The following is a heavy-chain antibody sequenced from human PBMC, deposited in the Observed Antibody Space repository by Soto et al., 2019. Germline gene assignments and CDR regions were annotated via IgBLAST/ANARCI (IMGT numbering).Heavy chain of an antibody. CDR1: GFTFSTFV. J-gene: IGHJ3*01. V-gene: IGHV3-74*01. CDR3: VRDRDGYDF. D-gene: IGHD5-12*01. Sequence: EVQLVESGGGLVQPGGSLRLSCAASGFTFSTFVMHWVRQAPGKGLVWVSRINSDGSDTRYADSVKGRFTISRDNARNTLDLQMSSLRAEDTAVYFCVRDRDGYDFWGQWTMVTVSS. CDR2: INSDGSDT.